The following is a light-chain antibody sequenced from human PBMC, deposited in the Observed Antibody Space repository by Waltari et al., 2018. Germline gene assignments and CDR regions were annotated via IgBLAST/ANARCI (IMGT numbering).Light chain of an antibody. CDR2: DAS. CDR3: QKYGSLPAT. CDR1: QSVSRY. J-gene: IGKJ1*01. Sequence: IVLTQHPGTLPLSPGERATLSCRASQSVSRYLLWYRQKPGQAPRLLIYDASTRDTGNPARFSGSGSGTDFSLTISRLEPEDFAVYYCQKYGSLPATFGQGTKVEIK. V-gene: IGKV3-20*01.